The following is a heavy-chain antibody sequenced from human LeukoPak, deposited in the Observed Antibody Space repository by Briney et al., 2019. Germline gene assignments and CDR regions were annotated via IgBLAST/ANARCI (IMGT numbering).Heavy chain of an antibody. J-gene: IGHJ4*02. CDR3: ARDRDSYGYYFDY. Sequence: GGSLRLSCAASGFTFSSYWMSWVRQAPGKGLEWVANIKQDGSEKYYVDSVKGRFTISRDNAKNSLYLQMNSLRAEDTAVYYCARDRDSYGYYFDYWSQGTLVTVSS. CDR1: GFTFSSYW. CDR2: IKQDGSEK. V-gene: IGHV3-7*01. D-gene: IGHD5-18*01.